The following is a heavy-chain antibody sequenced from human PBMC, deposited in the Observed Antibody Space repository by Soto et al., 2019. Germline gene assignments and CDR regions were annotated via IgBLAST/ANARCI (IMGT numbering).Heavy chain of an antibody. V-gene: IGHV4-59*08. CDR3: ARRYGSGFDY. CDR1: GGSISSYY. CDR2: IYYSGST. J-gene: IGHJ4*02. Sequence: SETLSLTCTVSGGSISSYYLSWIRQPPGKELEWIGYIYYSGSTNYNPSLKSRVTISVDTSKNQFSLKQSSVTAADTAVYYCARRYGSGFDYWGQGTLVTVSS. D-gene: IGHD3-10*01.